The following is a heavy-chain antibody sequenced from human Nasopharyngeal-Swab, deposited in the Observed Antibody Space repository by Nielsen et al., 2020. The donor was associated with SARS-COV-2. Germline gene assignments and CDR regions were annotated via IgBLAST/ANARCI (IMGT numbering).Heavy chain of an antibody. CDR2: IYWDDDK. D-gene: IGHD3-3*01. Sequence: WILQPPGKALEWLALIYWDDDKRYSPSLKSRLTITKDTSKNQVVLTMTNMDPVDTATNYCAHLGRYYEFWSGYYNNWFDPWGQGTLVTVSS. J-gene: IGHJ5*02. V-gene: IGHV2-5*02. CDR3: AHLGRYYEFWSGYYNNWFDP.